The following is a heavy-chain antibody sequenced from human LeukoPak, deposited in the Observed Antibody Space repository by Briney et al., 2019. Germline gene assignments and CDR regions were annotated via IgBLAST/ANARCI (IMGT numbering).Heavy chain of an antibody. V-gene: IGHV3-23*01. CDR1: GFTFSSYA. CDR3: ARVSRFGVATYYFDY. J-gene: IGHJ4*02. CDR2: ISGSGGST. Sequence: GGSLRLSCAASGFTFSSYAMSWVRQAPGKGLEWVSAISGSGGSTYYADSVKGRFTISRDNSKNTLYLQMNSLRAEDTAVYYCARVSRFGVATYYFDYWGQGTLVTVSS. D-gene: IGHD3-3*01.